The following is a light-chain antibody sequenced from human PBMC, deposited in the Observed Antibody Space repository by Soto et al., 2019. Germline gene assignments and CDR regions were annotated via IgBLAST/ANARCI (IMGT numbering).Light chain of an antibody. Sequence: EIVMTQSPATLSVSPGERATLSCRASQSVSSNLAWYQQKPGQAPRLLTYGASTRATGIPARFSGSGSGTEFTLTINSLQSEDSAVYYCQQHNQWPINFGQGTRLEIK. V-gene: IGKV3-15*01. J-gene: IGKJ5*01. CDR1: QSVSSN. CDR3: QQHNQWPIN. CDR2: GAS.